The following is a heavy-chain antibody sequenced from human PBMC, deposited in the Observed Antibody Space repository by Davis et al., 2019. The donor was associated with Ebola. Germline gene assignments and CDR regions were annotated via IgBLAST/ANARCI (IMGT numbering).Heavy chain of an antibody. Sequence: MPGGSLRLSCAVYGGSFSGYYWSWIRQPPGKGLEWIGEINHSGSTNYNPSLKSRVTISVDTSKNQFSLKLSSVTAADTAVYYCARGPFIAAAGILLEYYGMDVWGKGTTVTVSS. D-gene: IGHD6-13*01. CDR3: ARGPFIAAAGILLEYYGMDV. CDR2: INHSGST. J-gene: IGHJ6*04. V-gene: IGHV4-34*01. CDR1: GGSFSGYY.